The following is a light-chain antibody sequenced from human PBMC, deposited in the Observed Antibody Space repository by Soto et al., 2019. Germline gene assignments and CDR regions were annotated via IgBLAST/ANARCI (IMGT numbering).Light chain of an antibody. CDR3: QQRSNWPPIT. V-gene: IGKV3-11*01. CDR1: QSVKTF. CDR2: DAS. Sequence: EIVLTQSAATVSLSPGERATLSCRASQSVKTFLVWYQQRPGQAPRVLIYDASHRAAGIPARFSGSGFGTDFTLTISSLEPEDAAVYYCQQRSNWPPITFGQGTRLEIK. J-gene: IGKJ5*01.